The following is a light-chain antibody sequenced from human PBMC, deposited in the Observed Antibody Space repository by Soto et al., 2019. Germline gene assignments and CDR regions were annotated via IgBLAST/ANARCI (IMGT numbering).Light chain of an antibody. CDR2: GAS. J-gene: IGKJ1*01. CDR1: QSVSSSY. CDR3: QQYGSSPPFT. Sequence: VSPLSPGTLTLAPVERAPLSCRARQSVSSSYLAWYQQKPGQAPRLLLYGASSRATGIPDRFGGSGSGTDFTLTISRLEPEEFSVYYCQQYGSSPPFTFGQGTKVDIK. V-gene: IGKV3-20*01.